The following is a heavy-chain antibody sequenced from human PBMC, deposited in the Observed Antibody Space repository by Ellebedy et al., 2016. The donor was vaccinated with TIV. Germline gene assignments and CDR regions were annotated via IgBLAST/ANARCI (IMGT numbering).Heavy chain of an antibody. CDR3: AKGLRRYFDWLLLDY. D-gene: IGHD3-9*01. CDR1: GFTFDDYA. V-gene: IGHV3-43*02. J-gene: IGHJ4*02. CDR2: ISGDGGST. Sequence: GESLKISCAASGFTFDDYAMHWVRQAPGKGLEWVSLISGDGGSTYYADSVKGRFTISRDNSKNSLYLQMNSLRTEDTALYYCAKGLRRYFDWLLLDYWGQGTLVTVSS.